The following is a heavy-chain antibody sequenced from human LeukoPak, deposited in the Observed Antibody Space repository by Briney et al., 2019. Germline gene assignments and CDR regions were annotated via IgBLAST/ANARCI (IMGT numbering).Heavy chain of an antibody. CDR1: GFTFSSYG. CDR2: ISYDGSNK. D-gene: IGHD3-22*01. J-gene: IGHJ1*01. V-gene: IGHV3-30*18. CDR3: AKGVHYYYDSSGYAYFQH. Sequence: GGSLRLSCAASGFTFSSYGMHWVRQAPGKGLEWVAVISYDGSNKYYADSVKGRFTISRDNSKNTLYLQMNSLRAEDTAMYYCAKGVHYYYDSSGYAYFQHWGQGTLVTVSS.